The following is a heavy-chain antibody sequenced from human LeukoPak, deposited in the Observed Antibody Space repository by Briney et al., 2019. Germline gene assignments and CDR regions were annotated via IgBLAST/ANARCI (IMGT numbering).Heavy chain of an antibody. CDR2: ISYDGSNK. CDR1: GFTFSSYA. D-gene: IGHD1-26*01. Sequence: GRSPRLSCAASGFTFSSYAMHWVRQAPGKGLEWVAVISYDGSNKYYADSVKGRFTISRDNSKNTLYLQMNSLRAEDTAVYYCAREGGSGSYSSYFDYWGQGTLVTVSS. J-gene: IGHJ4*02. V-gene: IGHV3-30-3*01. CDR3: AREGGSGSYSSYFDY.